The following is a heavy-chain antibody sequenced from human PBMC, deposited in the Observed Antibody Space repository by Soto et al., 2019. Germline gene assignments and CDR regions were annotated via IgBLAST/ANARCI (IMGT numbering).Heavy chain of an antibody. J-gene: IGHJ4*02. D-gene: IGHD4-4*01. CDR2: IYYSGST. CDR3: ARTEGSYSNYGPWYFDY. CDR1: GGSISSSSYY. V-gene: IGHV4-39*01. Sequence: SETLSLTCTVSGGSISSSSYYWGWIRQPPGKGLEWIGSIYYSGSTYYNPSLKSRVTISVDTSKNQFSLKLSSVTAADTAVYYCARTEGSYSNYGPWYFDYWGQGTLVTVSS.